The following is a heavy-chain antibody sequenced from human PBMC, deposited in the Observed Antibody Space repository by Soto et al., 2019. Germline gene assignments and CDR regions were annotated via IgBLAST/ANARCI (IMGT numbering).Heavy chain of an antibody. Sequence: QVQLQESGPGLVKPSETLSLTCTVSGGSINNYYWSWIRQPPGKGLEWIGYIYYSGSSNYNPSLKSRVTISVDTSKNQFALKLSSVTAADTAVYYCARWPTMPTDFDYWGQGTLVTVSS. J-gene: IGHJ4*02. CDR1: GGSINNYY. D-gene: IGHD4-17*01. V-gene: IGHV4-59*01. CDR2: IYYSGSS. CDR3: ARWPTMPTDFDY.